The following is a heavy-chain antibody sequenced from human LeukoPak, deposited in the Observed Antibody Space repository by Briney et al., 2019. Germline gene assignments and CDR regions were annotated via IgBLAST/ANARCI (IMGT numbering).Heavy chain of an antibody. Sequence: GASVKVSCKASGYTFTGYYIHWVRQAPGQGLEWMGWINPNSGGTNYAQKFQGRVTMTRDTSISTAYMELSRLTSDDTAVYYCARGAFYYDSSGSPDIWGQGTMATVSS. V-gene: IGHV1-2*02. CDR3: ARGAFYYDSSGSPDI. CDR2: INPNSGGT. CDR1: GYTFTGYY. J-gene: IGHJ3*02. D-gene: IGHD3-22*01.